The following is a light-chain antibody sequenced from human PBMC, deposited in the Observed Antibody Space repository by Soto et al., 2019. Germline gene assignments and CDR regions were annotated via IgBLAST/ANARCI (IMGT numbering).Light chain of an antibody. V-gene: IGKV3-20*01. Sequence: EIVLTQSPGTLSLSPGKRATLSCRASQSVSSSYLAWYQHKPGQAPRLLIYGASSRATGIPDRFSGSGSGTDFTLTISRLEPEDFAVYYCQQYGSSPHTFGQGTKLEIK. CDR1: QSVSSSY. CDR2: GAS. J-gene: IGKJ2*01. CDR3: QQYGSSPHT.